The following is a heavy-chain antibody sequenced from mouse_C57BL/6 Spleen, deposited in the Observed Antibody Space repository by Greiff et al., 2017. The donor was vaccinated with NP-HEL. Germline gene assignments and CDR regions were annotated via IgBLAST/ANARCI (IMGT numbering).Heavy chain of an antibody. CDR3: ARYEDYYGSSYYAMDY. CDR1: GYTFTDYY. CDR2: INPNNGGT. J-gene: IGHJ4*01. V-gene: IGHV1-26*01. D-gene: IGHD1-1*01. Sequence: EVQLQQSGPELVKPGASVKISCKASGYTFTDYYMNWVKQSHGKSLEWIGDINPNNGGTSYNQKFKGKATLTVDKSSSTAYMELRSLTSEDSAVYYCARYEDYYGSSYYAMDYWGQGTSVTVSS.